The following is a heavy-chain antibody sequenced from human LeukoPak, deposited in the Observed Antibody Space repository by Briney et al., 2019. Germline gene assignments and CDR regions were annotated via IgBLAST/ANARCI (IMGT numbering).Heavy chain of an antibody. D-gene: IGHD3-22*01. V-gene: IGHV1-46*01. J-gene: IGHJ5*02. CDR3: ARDVGDYYDSSGNEGHWFDP. CDR1: GYTFTSYY. Sequence: ASVKVSCKASGYTFTSYYMHWVRQAPGQGLEWMGIINPSGGSTSYAQKFQGRVTMTRDTSTSTVYMELSSLRSEDTAVYYYARDVGDYYDSSGNEGHWFDPWGQGTLVTVSS. CDR2: INPSGGST.